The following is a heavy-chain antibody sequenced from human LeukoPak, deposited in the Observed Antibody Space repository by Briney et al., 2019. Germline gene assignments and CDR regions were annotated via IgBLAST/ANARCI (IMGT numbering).Heavy chain of an antibody. J-gene: IGHJ5*02. CDR3: AKDYSKTSYYGSGTYRPNWFDP. CDR1: GYTFTSNY. CDR2: IRSDGSNK. V-gene: IGHV3-30*02. D-gene: IGHD3-10*01. Sequence: SCKAFGYTFTSNYMHWVRQAPGKGLEWVAFIRSDGSNKYYADSVKGRFTISRDNSKNTLYLQMNSLRAEDTAVYYCAKDYSKTSYYGSGTYRPNWFDPWGQGTLVTVSS.